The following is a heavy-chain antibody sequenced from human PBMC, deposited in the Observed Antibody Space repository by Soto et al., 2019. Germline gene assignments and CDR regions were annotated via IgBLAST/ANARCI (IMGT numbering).Heavy chain of an antibody. J-gene: IGHJ3*02. CDR1: GGSISSGDYY. CDR2: IYYSGAT. Sequence: QVQLQESGPGLVKPSQTLSLTCTVSGGSISSGDYYWSWVRQPPGKGLEWIAYIYYSGATYYNPSLKTRVSMSRDTSKTQFSLKLESVTAAYTAVYYCAREVGELGYSSSSDAFDIWGQGTMVTVSS. V-gene: IGHV4-30-4*01. CDR3: AREVGELGYSSSSDAFDI. D-gene: IGHD6-6*01.